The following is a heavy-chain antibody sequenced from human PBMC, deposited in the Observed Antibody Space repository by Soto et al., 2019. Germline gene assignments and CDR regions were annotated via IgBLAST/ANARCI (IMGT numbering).Heavy chain of an antibody. V-gene: IGHV3-66*01. Sequence: GGSLRLSCAASGFTVSSNYMIWVRQAPGKGLEWVSVIYSGGSTYYADSVKGRFTISRDNSKNTLYLQMNSLRAEDTAVYYCARVGYYYYYMDVWGKGTTVTVSS. CDR1: GFTVSSNY. J-gene: IGHJ6*03. CDR3: ARVGYYYYYMDV. CDR2: IYSGGST. D-gene: IGHD3-3*01.